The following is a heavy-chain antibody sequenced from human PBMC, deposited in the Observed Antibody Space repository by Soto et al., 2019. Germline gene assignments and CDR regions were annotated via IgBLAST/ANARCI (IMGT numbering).Heavy chain of an antibody. Sequence: GASVKVSCKASGYTFTGYYMHWVRQAPGQGLEWMGWINPNSGGTNYAQKFQGRVTMTRDTSISTAYMELSRLRSDDTAVYYCATVNCSSTSCYAGRGMDVWGQGTTVTVSS. CDR1: GYTFTGYY. CDR2: INPNSGGT. D-gene: IGHD2-2*01. J-gene: IGHJ6*02. V-gene: IGHV1-2*02. CDR3: ATVNCSSTSCYAGRGMDV.